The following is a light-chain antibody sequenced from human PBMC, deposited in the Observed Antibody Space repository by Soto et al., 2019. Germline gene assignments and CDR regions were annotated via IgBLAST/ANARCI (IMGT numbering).Light chain of an antibody. V-gene: IGKV3-15*01. CDR1: QGVSSN. J-gene: IGKJ4*01. Sequence: EIVMTQSPATLSVSPGERATLSCRASQGVSSNLAWYQQKRGQAPRLLIFGASTRATGTPVRFSGSGSGTEFTLSISSLQSEDFAVYHCQQYDIGSGFGGGTKWIS. CDR2: GAS. CDR3: QQYDIGSG.